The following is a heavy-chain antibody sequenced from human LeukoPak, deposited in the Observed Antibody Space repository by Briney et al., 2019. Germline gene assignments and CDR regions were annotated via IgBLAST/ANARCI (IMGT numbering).Heavy chain of an antibody. CDR3: ARGALHVDY. J-gene: IGHJ4*02. CDR2: ISTSGSTT. Sequence: PGGSMRLSCAASGFTFSDYEINWVRQAPGKGLEWVSCISTSGSTTYYADSVKGRFTISRDNAKNSLFLQMNTLTAEDTAVYYCARGALHVDYWGQGTPVTVSS. V-gene: IGHV3-48*03. D-gene: IGHD4/OR15-4a*01. CDR1: GFTFSDYE.